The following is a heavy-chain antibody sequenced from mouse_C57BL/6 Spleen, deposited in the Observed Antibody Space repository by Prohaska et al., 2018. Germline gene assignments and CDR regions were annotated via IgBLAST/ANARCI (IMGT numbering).Heavy chain of an antibody. CDR3: VRACAY. Sequence: VARIRSKSSNYATYYADSVKDRFTISRDDSQSMLYLQMNNLKTEDTAMYYCVRACAYWGQGNLVTVSA. CDR2: IRSKSSNYAT. V-gene: IGHV10-3*01. J-gene: IGHJ3*01.